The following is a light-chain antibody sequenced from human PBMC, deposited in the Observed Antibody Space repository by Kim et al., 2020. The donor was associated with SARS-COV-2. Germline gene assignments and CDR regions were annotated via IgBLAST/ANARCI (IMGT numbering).Light chain of an antibody. Sequence: SASVCDRVSLTSRASRDISTFLAWFPQKPGKASKSLIYAASSLQSGVPSRFSGSGSGTDFTLTINNLQPEDFATYYCQQYNGSPYTFAQGTTLEI. CDR1: RDISTF. CDR2: AAS. V-gene: IGKV1-16*01. J-gene: IGKJ2*01. CDR3: QQYNGSPYT.